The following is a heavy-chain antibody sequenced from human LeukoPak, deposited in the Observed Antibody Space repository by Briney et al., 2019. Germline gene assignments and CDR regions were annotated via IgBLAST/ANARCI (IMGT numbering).Heavy chain of an antibody. CDR3: ARSRGGWYGDAFDI. V-gene: IGHV3-21*01. Sequence: PGGSLRLSCAASGFTFSSYNMNWVRQAPGKGLEGVSSTTSSSSYIYYADSVKGRFTISRDNAKNSVFLQMNSLRAEDTAVYYCARSRGGWYGDAFDIWGQGTMVTVSS. D-gene: IGHD6-19*01. CDR2: TTSSSSYI. CDR1: GFTFSSYN. J-gene: IGHJ3*02.